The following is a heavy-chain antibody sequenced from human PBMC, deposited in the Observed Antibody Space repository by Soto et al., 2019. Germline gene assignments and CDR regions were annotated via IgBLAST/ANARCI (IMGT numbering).Heavy chain of an antibody. V-gene: IGHV3-74*01. CDR1: GFTFSDYW. J-gene: IGHJ5*02. CDR3: ARVKLGSYDWFDP. CDR2: INPDGSRT. D-gene: IGHD3-16*01. Sequence: EVQLVESGGGLVQPGGSLRLSCAASGFTFSDYWMHWVRLVPGKGLLWVSRINPDGSRTNYADFVKGRFATYRDNAKNTVYLHMNSLRAEDTAVYYCARVKLGSYDWFDPWGQGTLVTVSS.